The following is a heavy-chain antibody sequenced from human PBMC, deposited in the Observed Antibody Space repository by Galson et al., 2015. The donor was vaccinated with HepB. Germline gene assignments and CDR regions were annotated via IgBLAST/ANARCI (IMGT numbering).Heavy chain of an antibody. CDR1: GYTFTSYD. V-gene: IGHV1-8*01. CDR3: ARLPLGYYYYGMDV. Sequence: SVKVSCKASGYTFTSYDINWVRQATGQGLEWMGWVNPNSGNTGYAQKFQGRVTMTRNTSISTAYMELSSLRSEDTAVYYCARLPLGYYYYGMDVWGQGTTVTVSS. CDR2: VNPNSGNT. J-gene: IGHJ6*02.